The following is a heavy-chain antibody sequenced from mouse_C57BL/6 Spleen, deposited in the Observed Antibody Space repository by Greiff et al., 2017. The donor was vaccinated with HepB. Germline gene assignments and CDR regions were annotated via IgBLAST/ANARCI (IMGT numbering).Heavy chain of an antibody. D-gene: IGHD1-1*01. CDR2: IDPSDSET. CDR3: ARLDYSSSYFDY. J-gene: IGHJ2*01. CDR1: GYTFTSYW. Sequence: QVQLQQPGAELVRPGSSVKLSCKASGYTFTSYWMHWVKQRPIQGLEWIGNIDPSDSETHYNQKFKDKATLTVDKSSSTAYMQLSSLTSEDSAVYYCARLDYSSSYFDYWGQGTTLTVSS. V-gene: IGHV1-52*01.